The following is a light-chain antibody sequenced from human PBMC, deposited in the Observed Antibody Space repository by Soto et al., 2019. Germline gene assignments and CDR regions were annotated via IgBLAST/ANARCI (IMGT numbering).Light chain of an antibody. V-gene: IGKV1-39*01. Sequence: DIQMTQSPSYLSASLGDRVTVVCRASQGISTYLNWYQQKPGKAPKLLIYAASSLQSGVPSRFSGSGSETDFTLTISSLQPEDFATYSCQHSTTWTFGQGTKVDIK. J-gene: IGKJ1*01. CDR3: QHSTTWT. CDR1: QGISTY. CDR2: AAS.